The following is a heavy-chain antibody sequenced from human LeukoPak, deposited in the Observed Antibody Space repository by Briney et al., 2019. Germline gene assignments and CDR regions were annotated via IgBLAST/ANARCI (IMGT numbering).Heavy chain of an antibody. J-gene: IGHJ5*02. CDR3: ARLPRRDFWSGYYRTHNWFDP. Sequence: ASVKVSCKASGGTFSSYAISWVRQAPGQGLEWMGGIIPIFGTANYAQKFQGRVTITADESTSTAYMELSSLRSEDTAVYYCARLPRRDFWSGYYRTHNWFDPWGQGTLVTVSS. V-gene: IGHV1-69*13. CDR1: GGTFSSYA. D-gene: IGHD3-3*01. CDR2: IIPIFGTA.